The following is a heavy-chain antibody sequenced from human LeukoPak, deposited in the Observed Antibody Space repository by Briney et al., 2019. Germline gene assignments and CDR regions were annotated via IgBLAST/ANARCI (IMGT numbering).Heavy chain of an antibody. V-gene: IGHV3-23*01. CDR1: GFTFSSYA. CDR3: AKAVVRRGGDYYYGMDV. Sequence: PGGSLRLSCAASGFTFSSYAMSWVRQAPGKGLEWVSAISGSGGSTYYADSVKGRFTISRDNSKNTLYLQMNSLRAEDTAVYYCAKAVVRRGGDYYYGMDVWGQGTTVTVSS. CDR2: ISGSGGST. J-gene: IGHJ6*02. D-gene: IGHD2-2*01.